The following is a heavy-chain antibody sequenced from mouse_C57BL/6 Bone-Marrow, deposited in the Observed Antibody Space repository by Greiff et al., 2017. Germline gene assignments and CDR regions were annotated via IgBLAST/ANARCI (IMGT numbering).Heavy chain of an antibody. CDR3: AREILRLYARDY. Sequence: QVQLQQPGAELVKPGASVTMSCKASGYTFTSSWITWVKQRPGQGLEWIGDIYPGSGSTNYNEKFKSKATLPVDTSSSTAYMQLSSLTAEDSAVYYCAREILRLYARDYWGQGTSVTVSS. V-gene: IGHV1-55*01. CDR1: GYTFTSSW. J-gene: IGHJ4*01. D-gene: IGHD1-2*01. CDR2: IYPGSGST.